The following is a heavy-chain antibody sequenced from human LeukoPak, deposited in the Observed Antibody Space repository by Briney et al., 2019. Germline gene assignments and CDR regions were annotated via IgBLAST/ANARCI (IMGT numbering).Heavy chain of an antibody. V-gene: IGHV3-53*01. CDR3: ARVAAGTDY. J-gene: IGHJ4*02. D-gene: IGHD6-19*01. CDR1: GFTVSSNY. CDR2: IYSGGST. Sequence: GGSLRLSCVASGFTVSSNYMSWVRQAPGKGLEWVSVIYSGGSTYYADSVKGRFTISRDNSKNTLYLPMTSLRAEDTAVYYCARVAAGTDYWGQGTLVTVSS.